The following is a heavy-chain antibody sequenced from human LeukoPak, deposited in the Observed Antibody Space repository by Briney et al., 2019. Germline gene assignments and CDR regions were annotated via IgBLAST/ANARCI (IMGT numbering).Heavy chain of an antibody. Sequence: KSGGSLRLSCAASGFALSDYYMTWIRQAPGKGLEWVSYISSGGTTIYYADSVKGRFTISRDNAKNSLYLQMNSLRAEDTAVYYCARARLSVAGDYFDYWGQGTLVTVSS. V-gene: IGHV3-11*01. CDR2: ISSGGTTI. J-gene: IGHJ4*02. D-gene: IGHD6-19*01. CDR1: GFALSDYY. CDR3: ARARLSVAGDYFDY.